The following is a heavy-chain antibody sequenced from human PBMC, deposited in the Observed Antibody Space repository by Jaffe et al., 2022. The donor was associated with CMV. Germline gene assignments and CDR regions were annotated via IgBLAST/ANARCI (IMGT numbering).Heavy chain of an antibody. J-gene: IGHJ6*03. D-gene: IGHD2-15*01. CDR2: IDPSDSYT. CDR3: ARHLECSGGSCSPPPFYYYMDV. V-gene: IGHV5-10-1*03. CDR1: GYSFTSYW. Sequence: EVQLVQSGAEVKKPGESLRISCKGSGYSFTSYWISWVRQMPGKGLEWMGRIDPSDSYTNYSPSFQGHVTISADKSISTAYLQWSSLKASDTAMYYCARHLECSGGSCSPPPFYYYMDVWGKGTTVTVSS.